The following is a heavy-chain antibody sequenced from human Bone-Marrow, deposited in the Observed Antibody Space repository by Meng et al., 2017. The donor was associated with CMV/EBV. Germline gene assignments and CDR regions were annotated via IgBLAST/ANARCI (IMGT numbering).Heavy chain of an antibody. D-gene: IGHD5-24*01. CDR1: GFTFSSYA. V-gene: IGHV3-23*03. J-gene: IGHJ4*02. CDR3: ARDRANDY. Sequence: GGSLRLSCAASGFTFSSYAMSWVRQAPGKGLEWVSVIYSGGSSTYYADSVKGRFTISRDNSKNTLYLQMNSLRAEDTAVYYCARDRANDYWGQGTLVTVSS. CDR2: IYSGGSST.